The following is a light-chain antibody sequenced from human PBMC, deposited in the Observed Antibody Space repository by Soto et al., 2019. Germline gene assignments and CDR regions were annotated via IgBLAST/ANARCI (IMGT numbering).Light chain of an antibody. CDR1: SSNIGSHT. CDR2: SNN. J-gene: IGLJ2*01. Sequence: QAVVTQPPSASGTPGQRVTISCSGSSSNIGSHTVNWYQQLPGTAPKLLIYSNNQRPSGVPDRFSGSKSGTSASLAISGLQSEDEADYYCAAWDDSLNGLAFGGGTKLTVL. CDR3: AAWDDSLNGLA. V-gene: IGLV1-44*01.